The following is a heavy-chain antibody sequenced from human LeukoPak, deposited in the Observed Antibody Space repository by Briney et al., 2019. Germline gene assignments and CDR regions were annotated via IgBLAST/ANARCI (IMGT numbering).Heavy chain of an antibody. D-gene: IGHD7-27*01. Sequence: GGSLRLSCAASGFTFSDYYMSWIRQAPGKGLEWVSYISSSGSTIYYADSVKGRFTISRDNAKNSLYLQMNSLRAEDTAVYYCATNRNWGGLNFDYWGQGTLVTVSS. J-gene: IGHJ4*02. CDR3: ATNRNWGGLNFDY. CDR1: GFTFSDYY. V-gene: IGHV3-11*01. CDR2: ISSSGSTI.